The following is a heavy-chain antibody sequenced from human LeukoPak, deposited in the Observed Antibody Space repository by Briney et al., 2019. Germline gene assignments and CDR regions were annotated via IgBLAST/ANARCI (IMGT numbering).Heavy chain of an antibody. Sequence: SETLSLTCTISGSSITSVSHYWGWIRQPPGKGLEWIGDIYYTGSTYYSPSLRSRVTMSVHTYENQFSLRLNSVTAGDTAVYYCARRWGNIVGVTYEYWGQGTLVTVSS. CDR3: ARRWGNIVGVTYEY. V-gene: IGHV4-39*01. CDR2: IYYTGST. J-gene: IGHJ4*02. CDR1: GSSITSVSHY. D-gene: IGHD3-16*01.